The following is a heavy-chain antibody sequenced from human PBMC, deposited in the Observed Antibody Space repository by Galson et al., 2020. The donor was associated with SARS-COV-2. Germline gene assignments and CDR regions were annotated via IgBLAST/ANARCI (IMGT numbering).Heavy chain of an antibody. D-gene: IGHD3-9*01. CDR3: ATEFAYYDILTGPASLVY. V-gene: IGHV1-24*01. Sequence: ASVKVSCKVSGYTLTELSMHWVRQAPGKGLEWMGGFDPEDGETIYAQKFQGRVTMTEDTSTDTAYMELSSLRSEDTAVYYCATEFAYYDILTGPASLVYWGQGTLVTVSS. J-gene: IGHJ4*02. CDR1: GYTLTELS. CDR2: FDPEDGET.